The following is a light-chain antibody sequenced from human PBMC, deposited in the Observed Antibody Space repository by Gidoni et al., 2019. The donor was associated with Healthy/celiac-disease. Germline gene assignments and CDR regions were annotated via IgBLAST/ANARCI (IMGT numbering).Light chain of an antibody. CDR3: QQYNNWPRT. V-gene: IGKV3-15*01. CDR1: QSGSSN. CDR2: GAS. Sequence: EIVMTQTPATLSVSPGARATISCRASQSGSSNLAWYQQKPGQAPRLLIDGASTRATGIPARFSGSGSGTEFTLTISSLQSEDFAGYYCQQYNNWPRTFGQGTKVEIK. J-gene: IGKJ1*01.